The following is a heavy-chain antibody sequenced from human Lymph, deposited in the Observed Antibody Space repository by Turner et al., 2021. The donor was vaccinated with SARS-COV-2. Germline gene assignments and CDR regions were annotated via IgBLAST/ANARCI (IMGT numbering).Heavy chain of an antibody. V-gene: IGHV1-8*01. CDR2: MNPNSGNT. CDR1: GYTFTSYD. Sequence: QVQLVQSGDEVKKPVASVKVSCKASGYTFTSYDINWVRQATGQGLEWMGWMNPNSGNTGYAQKFQGRFTMTRNTSISTAYMELSSLRSEDTAVYYCARGAQLTVWFDPWGQGTLVTVSS. CDR3: ARGAQLTVWFDP. D-gene: IGHD3-9*01. J-gene: IGHJ5*02.